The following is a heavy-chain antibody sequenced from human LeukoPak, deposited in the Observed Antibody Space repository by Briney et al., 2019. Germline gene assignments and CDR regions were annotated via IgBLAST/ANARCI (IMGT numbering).Heavy chain of an antibody. CDR1: GCSFSSGSFN. J-gene: IGHJ4*02. CDR2: IYYSGRT. D-gene: IGHD3-3*02. CDR3: ARVSMSFDY. V-gene: IGHV4-61*10. Sequence: SQSLTLTCTASGCSFSSGSFNWSRHPQPAGQGLGWMGDIYYSGRTNYKPPLKSRVTISVDTSKNQFSLKLSAVTAADTAVYYCARVSMSFDYWGQGTLVTVSP.